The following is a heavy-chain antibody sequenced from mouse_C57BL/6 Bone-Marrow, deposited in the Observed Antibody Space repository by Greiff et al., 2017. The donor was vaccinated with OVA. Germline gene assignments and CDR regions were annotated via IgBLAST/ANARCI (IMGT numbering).Heavy chain of an antibody. J-gene: IGHJ2*01. D-gene: IGHD4-1*01. CDR2: ISDGGSYT. CDR3: ARGWDDY. V-gene: IGHV5-4*03. Sequence: EVKLQESGGGLVKPGGSLKLSCAASGFTFSSYAMSWVRQTPEKRLEWVATISDGGSYTYYPDNVKGRFTISRDNAKNNPYLQMSHLKSEDTAMYYCARGWDDYWGQGTTLTVSS. CDR1: GFTFSSYA.